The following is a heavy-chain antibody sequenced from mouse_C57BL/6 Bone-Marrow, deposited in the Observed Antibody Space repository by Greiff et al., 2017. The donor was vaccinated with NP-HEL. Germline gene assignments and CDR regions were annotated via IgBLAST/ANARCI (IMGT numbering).Heavy chain of an antibody. CDR3: ARSLDYVPYGRYFSV. J-gene: IGHJ1*03. CDR2: IYPGDGDT. D-gene: IGHD2-4*01. Sequence: VQLKQSGPELVKPGASVKISCKASGYAFSSSWMNWVKQRPGKGLEWIGRIYPGDGDTNYNGKLKGKATLTADKSSSTAYMQLSSLTSEDSAVYLCARSLDYVPYGRYFSVWGTGTTVTVSS. CDR1: GYAFSSSW. V-gene: IGHV1-82*01.